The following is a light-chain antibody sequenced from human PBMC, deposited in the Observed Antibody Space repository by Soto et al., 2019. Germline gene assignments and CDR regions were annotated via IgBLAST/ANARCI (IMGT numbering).Light chain of an antibody. CDR1: SSDVGVYKY. Sequence: QSALTQPASVSGSLGQSITISCTGASSDVGVYKYVSWYQQYPGKAPKLLLYEVSNRPSGVSNRFSGSKSTNAASLTISGRQAEDEADYYCSSKTTSNTLVFGGGTKLTVL. CDR3: SSKTTSNTLV. J-gene: IGLJ2*01. CDR2: EVS. V-gene: IGLV2-14*01.